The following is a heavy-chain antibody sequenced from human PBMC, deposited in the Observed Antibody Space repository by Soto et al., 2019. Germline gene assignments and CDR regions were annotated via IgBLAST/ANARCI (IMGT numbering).Heavy chain of an antibody. V-gene: IGHV1-8*01. CDR3: ARDYYDSSGYYPEPSYYYGMDV. CDR2: MNPNSGNT. J-gene: IGHJ6*02. Sequence: ASVKVSCKASGYTFTSYDINWVRQATGQGLEWMGWMNPNSGNTGYAQKFQGRGTMTRNTPISTAYMERSSLRSDDTAVYYCARDYYDSSGYYPEPSYYYGMDVWGQGTTVTVSS. D-gene: IGHD3-22*01. CDR1: GYTFTSYD.